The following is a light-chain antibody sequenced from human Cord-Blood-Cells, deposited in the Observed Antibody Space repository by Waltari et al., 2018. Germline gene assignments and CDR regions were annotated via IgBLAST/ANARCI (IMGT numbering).Light chain of an antibody. V-gene: IGKV1-33*01. CDR2: DAS. CDR1: QDISNY. J-gene: IGKJ5*01. Sequence: DIQMTQSPSSLSASVGDRVTITCQASQDISNYLNWYQQKPWKAPKLLIYDASNLETGVPSRFSGSGSGTDFTFTISSLQPEDIATYYCQQITFGQGTRLEIK. CDR3: QQIT.